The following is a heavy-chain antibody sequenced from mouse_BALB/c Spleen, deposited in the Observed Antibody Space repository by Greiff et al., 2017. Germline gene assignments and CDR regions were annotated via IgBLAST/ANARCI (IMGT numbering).Heavy chain of an antibody. J-gene: IGHJ4*01. CDR3: AGPPNYYGSSYEAMDY. V-gene: IGHV2-9*02. CDR1: GFSLTSYG. Sequence: QVQLKESGPGLVAPSQSLSITCTVSGFSLTSYGVHWVRQPPGKGLEWLGVIWAGGSTNYNSALMSRLSISKDNSKSQVFLKMNSLQTDDTAMYYCAGPPNYYGSSYEAMDYWGQGTTVTVAA. D-gene: IGHD1-1*01. CDR2: IWAGGST.